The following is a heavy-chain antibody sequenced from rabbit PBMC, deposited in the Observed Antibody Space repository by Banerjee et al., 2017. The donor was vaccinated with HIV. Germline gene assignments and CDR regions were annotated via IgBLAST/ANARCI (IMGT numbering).Heavy chain of an antibody. D-gene: IGHD4-1*01. CDR2: IYGGSSGFT. CDR3: ARDLAGVIGWNFDL. Sequence: QSLEESGGDLVKPGASLTLTCSASGFSFSSSYYLCWVRQAPGKGLEWIACIYGGSSGFTYYASWAKGRFTISKTSSTTVTLQMTSLTAADTATYFCARDLAGVIGWNFDLWGSGTLVTVS. J-gene: IGHJ4*01. CDR1: GFSFSSSYY. V-gene: IGHV1S40*01.